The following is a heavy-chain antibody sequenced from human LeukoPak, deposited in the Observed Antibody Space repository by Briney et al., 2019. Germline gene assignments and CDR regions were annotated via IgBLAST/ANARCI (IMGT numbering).Heavy chain of an antibody. V-gene: IGHV5-51*01. CDR1: GYTVTSYW. CDR2: IYPYDSTT. Sequence: GESLKISCKGSGYTVTSYWIAWVRQMPGKGLEWMGTIYPYDSTTRYSPSFQGQVTISGDKSSSTSYVQWRSLKASDTAMYYCATWEYSSFTMDVWGKGTTVTVSS. J-gene: IGHJ6*03. CDR3: ATWEYSSFTMDV. D-gene: IGHD6-6*01.